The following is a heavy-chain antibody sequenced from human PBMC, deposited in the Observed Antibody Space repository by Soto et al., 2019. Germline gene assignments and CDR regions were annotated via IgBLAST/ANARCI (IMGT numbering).Heavy chain of an antibody. CDR1: GYTFTTYG. CDR2: ISAYNGDT. J-gene: IGHJ3*02. D-gene: IGHD5-18*01. V-gene: IGHV1-18*01. Sequence: QVQLVQSGAEVKKPGASVKVSCKASGYTFTTYGISWVRQAPGQGLEWMGWISAYNGDTNYAQNLRGRVTMTTETSTSTAYMELRSLRSDDTAVYYCARDVDTAVATRAFDIWGQGTMVTVSS. CDR3: ARDVDTAVATRAFDI.